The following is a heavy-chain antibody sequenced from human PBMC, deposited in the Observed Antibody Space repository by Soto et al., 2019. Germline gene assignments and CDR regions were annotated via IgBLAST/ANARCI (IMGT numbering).Heavy chain of an antibody. D-gene: IGHD3-3*01. V-gene: IGHV4-59*01. J-gene: IGHJ6*02. CDR2: IYRNGIT. CDR3: ARDSPRTAVFGHFYYFTMDV. CDR1: GGSISGNY. Sequence: KTSETLSLTCTVSGGSISGNYWNWIRQPPGKGLEWIGYIYRNGITSYSPSLKSRVSISLDTSKNQFSLKLSSVTAADTAVYYCARDSPRTAVFGHFYYFTMDVWGPGTTVTVSS.